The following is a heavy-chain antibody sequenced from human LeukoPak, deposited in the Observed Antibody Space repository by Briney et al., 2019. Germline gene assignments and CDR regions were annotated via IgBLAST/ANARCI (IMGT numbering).Heavy chain of an antibody. CDR1: GFTVSSNY. Sequence: GGSLRLSCAASGFTVSSNYVSWVRQAPGKGLEWVSHTSSSGSTIYYADSVKGRFTISRDNAKNSLSLQMNSLRAEDTAVYYCARVRGSYSTEHWGQGTLVTVSS. V-gene: IGHV3-11*04. J-gene: IGHJ1*01. CDR2: TSSSGSTI. D-gene: IGHD1-26*01. CDR3: ARVRGSYSTEH.